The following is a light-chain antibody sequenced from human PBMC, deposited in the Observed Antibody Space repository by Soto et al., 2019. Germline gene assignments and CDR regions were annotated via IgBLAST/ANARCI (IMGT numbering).Light chain of an antibody. CDR1: QGFSNY. CDR2: AAS. J-gene: IGKJ4*01. Sequence: DIQLTQSPSFLSASVGDRVTVTCRASQGFSNYLAWYQQKPGKAPKLLIYAASTLQSGVPSRFSGSGSGTEFTLTISSLQPEDFATYYCQQYDDWPPVTFGGGTKVEIK. CDR3: QQYDDWPPVT. V-gene: IGKV1-9*01.